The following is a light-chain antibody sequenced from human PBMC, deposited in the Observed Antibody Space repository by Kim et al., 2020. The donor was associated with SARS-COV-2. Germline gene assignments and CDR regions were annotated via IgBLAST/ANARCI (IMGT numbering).Light chain of an antibody. V-gene: IGKV3-15*01. J-gene: IGKJ4*01. Sequence: EIVMTQSPATLYAFPGERATLSCRASQSVGTNLAWYQQKPGQVPRLLIYAASNRATGIPARFTGSGSGTEFTLTISSLQSEDFAVYYCQYNAFGGGTKVDIK. CDR2: AAS. CDR1: QSVGTN. CDR3: QYNA.